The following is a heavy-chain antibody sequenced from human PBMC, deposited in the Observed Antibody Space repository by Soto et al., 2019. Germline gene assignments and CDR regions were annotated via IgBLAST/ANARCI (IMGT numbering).Heavy chain of an antibody. J-gene: IGHJ3*01. V-gene: IGHV3-33*01. CDR2: IWYDGSKE. Sequence: QVHLVESGGGVVQPGTSLRLSCEASGFTFSGFGMHWVRQTPGKGLEWVAVIWYDGSKEYFADCVKGRFTISRDNSKNALDFQMKSLRAEDSAIYYRARGRGGSYGGNSAHYDVWGQGTLVTVSS. CDR3: ARGRGGSYGGNSAHYDV. CDR1: GFTFSGFG. D-gene: IGHD4-17*01.